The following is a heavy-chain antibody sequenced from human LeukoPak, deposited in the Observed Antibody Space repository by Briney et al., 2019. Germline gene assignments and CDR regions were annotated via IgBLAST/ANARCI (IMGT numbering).Heavy chain of an antibody. CDR3: ARGGWCFDL. J-gene: IGHJ2*01. Sequence: PSETLSLTCTVSGGSMSGYYWSWIRQPPGKGLEWIGCIYYGGTTRYNPSLKSRLTISVDTSKNQFSLRLSSVTAADTAVYYCARGGWCFDLWGRGTLVTVSS. V-gene: IGHV4-59*01. CDR2: IYYGGTT. CDR1: GGSMSGYY.